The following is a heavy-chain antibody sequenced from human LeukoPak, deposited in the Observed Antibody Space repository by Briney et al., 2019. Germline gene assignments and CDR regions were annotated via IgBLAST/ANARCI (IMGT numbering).Heavy chain of an antibody. V-gene: IGHV4-61*02. D-gene: IGHD2-2*03. CDR2: IYTSGST. CDR1: GGSISSGSYY. Sequence: SETLSLTCTVSGGSISSGSYYWSWIRQPAGKGLEWIGRIYTSGSTNYNPSLKSRVTISVDTSKNQFSLKLSSVTAADTAVYYCARMDLGWFDPWGQGTLVTVSS. CDR3: ARMDLGWFDP. J-gene: IGHJ5*02.